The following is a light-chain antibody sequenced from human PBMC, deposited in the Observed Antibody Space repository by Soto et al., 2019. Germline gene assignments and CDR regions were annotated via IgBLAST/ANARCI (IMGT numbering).Light chain of an antibody. CDR3: QTWGTGIEV. V-gene: IGLV4-69*02. Sequence: QLVLTQSPSASAPLGASVKLTCTLSGGHSSYAVAWHQQQPEKGPRYLMKLNYDGGHIKGDGVPDRFSGSSSGAERYLTISRLQSEDEADYYCQTWGTGIEVFVGGTKLTVL. CDR1: GGHSSYA. CDR2: LNYDGGH. J-gene: IGLJ2*01.